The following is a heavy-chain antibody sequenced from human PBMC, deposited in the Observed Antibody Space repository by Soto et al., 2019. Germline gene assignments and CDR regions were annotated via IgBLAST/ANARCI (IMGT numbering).Heavy chain of an antibody. Sequence: QVQLVQSGAAVKKPGASVKVSCKASGFSFTGYYIHWLRQAPGQGLEWMGWINAHSGGTEYAQKFQGRVTLTRDTSIVTAYLTLTSLTSDDTALYYCAKDLTRQLAYWLDPWGQGTQVTVSS. CDR2: INAHSGGT. J-gene: IGHJ5*02. CDR3: AKDLTRQLAYWLDP. D-gene: IGHD6-6*01. V-gene: IGHV1-2*02. CDR1: GFSFTGYY.